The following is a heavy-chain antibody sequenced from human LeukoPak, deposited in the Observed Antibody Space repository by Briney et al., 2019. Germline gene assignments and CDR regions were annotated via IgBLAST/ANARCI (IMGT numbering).Heavy chain of an antibody. V-gene: IGHV1-2*06. J-gene: IGHJ4*02. CDR3: ARVSGNRGSARDY. D-gene: IGHD3-16*01. Sequence: ASVKVSCKASGYTFTGYYMHWVRQAPGQGLEWMGRINPNSGGTNYAQKFQGRVTMTRDMSISTASMELSRLRSDDTAVYYCARVSGNRGSARDYWGQGTLVTVSS. CDR1: GYTFTGYY. CDR2: INPNSGGT.